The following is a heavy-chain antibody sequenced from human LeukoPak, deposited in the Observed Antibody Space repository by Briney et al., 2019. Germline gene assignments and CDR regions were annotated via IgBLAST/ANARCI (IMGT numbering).Heavy chain of an antibody. Sequence: PSETLSLTCTVSGGSISSSSYYWGWIRQPPGKGLEWIGSIYYSGSTYSPSLKSRVTISIDASRNQFSMNLNSVTAADTAVYYCAKGAGPPWFDPWGQGTLVTVSS. V-gene: IGHV4-39*07. CDR3: AKGAGPPWFDP. CDR1: GGSISSSSYY. J-gene: IGHJ5*02. CDR2: IYYSGST. D-gene: IGHD6-19*01.